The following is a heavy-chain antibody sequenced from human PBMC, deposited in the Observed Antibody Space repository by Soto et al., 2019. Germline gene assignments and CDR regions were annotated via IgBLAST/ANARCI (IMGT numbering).Heavy chain of an antibody. CDR2: IYYSGST. V-gene: IGHV4-59*01. Sequence: SETLSLTCTVSGGSISSYYWSWIRQPPGKGLEWIGYIYYSGSTNYNPSLKSRVTISVDTSKNQFSLKLSSVTAADTAVYYCARDRATVTPYANYYYYYGMDVWGQGTTVTVSS. J-gene: IGHJ6*02. CDR1: GGSISSYY. CDR3: ARDRATVTPYANYYYYYGMDV. D-gene: IGHD4-4*01.